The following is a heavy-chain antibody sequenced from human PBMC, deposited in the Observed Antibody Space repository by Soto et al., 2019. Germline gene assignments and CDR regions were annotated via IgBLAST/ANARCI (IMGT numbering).Heavy chain of an antibody. V-gene: IGHV4-39*01. CDR2: ISYSGCT. CDR1: GGSISSSKNY. D-gene: IGHD3-10*01. Sequence: PSETLSLTCTVSGGSISSSKNYWGWIRQPPGKGLEWIGTISYSGCTYYNPSLNGRVIISAGTSKNHFSLKLSSLTAADTAVYYCSRRYSFGSGKYGVDVWGQGTMVTVSS. J-gene: IGHJ6*02. CDR3: SRRYSFGSGKYGVDV.